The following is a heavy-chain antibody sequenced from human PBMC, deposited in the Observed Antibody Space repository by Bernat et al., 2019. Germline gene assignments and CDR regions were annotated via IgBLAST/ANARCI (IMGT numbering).Heavy chain of an antibody. CDR1: GYSISSGYY. J-gene: IGHJ5*02. CDR3: ARDRDIVVVPAAMLGWFDP. V-gene: IGHV4-38-2*02. D-gene: IGHD2-2*01. CDR2: IYHSGST. Sequence: QVQLQESGPGLVKPSETLSLTCAVSGYSISSGYYWGWIRQPPGKGLEWIGSIYHSGSTYYNPSLKSRVTISVDTSKNPFSLKLSSVTAADTAVYYCARDRDIVVVPAAMLGWFDPWGQGTLVTVSS.